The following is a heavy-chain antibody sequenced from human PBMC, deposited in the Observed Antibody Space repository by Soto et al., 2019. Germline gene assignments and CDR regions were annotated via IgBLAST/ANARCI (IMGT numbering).Heavy chain of an antibody. V-gene: IGHV3-30*18. D-gene: IGHD3-22*01. CDR1: GFTFSSYG. CDR2: ISYDGSNK. CDR3: AKGYYYDSSGIDY. J-gene: IGHJ4*02. Sequence: QVQLVESGGGVVQPGRSLRLSCAASGFTFSSYGMHWVRQAPGKGLEWVAVISYDGSNKYYADSVKGRFTISRDNSKNTLYLQMNSLRAEDTAVYYGAKGYYYDSSGIDYWGQGTLVTVSS.